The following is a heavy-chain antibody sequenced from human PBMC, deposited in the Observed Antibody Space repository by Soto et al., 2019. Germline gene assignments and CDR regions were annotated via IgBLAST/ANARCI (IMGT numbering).Heavy chain of an antibody. CDR2: ISVSGGST. J-gene: IGHJ4*02. D-gene: IGHD6-19*01. V-gene: IGHV3-23*01. CDR3: ARVRGSDWSRHYFDY. CDR1: GFTFSSYA. Sequence: PGGSLRLSCAASGFTFSSYAMSWVRQAPGKWLEWVSGISVSGGSTYYAESVKGRFTISRDNSKNTLYLQMNGLRAEDTAVYYCARVRGSDWSRHYFDYWGQGALVTVSS.